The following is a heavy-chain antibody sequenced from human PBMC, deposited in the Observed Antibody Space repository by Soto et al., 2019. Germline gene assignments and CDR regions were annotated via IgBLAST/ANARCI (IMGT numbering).Heavy chain of an antibody. Sequence: QVQLQESGPGLVKPSQTLSLTCTVSGGSISSGGYYWSWIRQHPGKGLEWIGYIYYSGSTYYNPFLKSRVTISVDTSKNQFSLKLSSVTAADTAVYYCARGIVVVTPSRADAFDIWGQGTMVTVSS. D-gene: IGHD3-22*01. CDR3: ARGIVVVTPSRADAFDI. J-gene: IGHJ3*02. V-gene: IGHV4-31*03. CDR1: GGSISSGGYY. CDR2: IYYSGST.